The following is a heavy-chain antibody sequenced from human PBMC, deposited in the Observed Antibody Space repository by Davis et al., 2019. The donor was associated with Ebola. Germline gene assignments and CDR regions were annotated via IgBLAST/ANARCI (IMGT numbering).Heavy chain of an antibody. D-gene: IGHD6-6*01. CDR2: ISWNSGSI. V-gene: IGHV3-9*01. CDR1: GFTFDDYA. Sequence: PGGSLRLSCAASGFTFDDYAMHWVRQAPGKGLEWVSGISWNSGSIGYADSVKGRFTISRDNAKNSLYLQMNSLRAEDTALYYCAKAYSSSWGAFDYWGQGTLVTVSS. CDR3: AKAYSSSWGAFDY. J-gene: IGHJ4*02.